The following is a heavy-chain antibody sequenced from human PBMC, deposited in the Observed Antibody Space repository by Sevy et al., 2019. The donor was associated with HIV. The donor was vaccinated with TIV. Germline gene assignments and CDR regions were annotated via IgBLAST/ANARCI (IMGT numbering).Heavy chain of an antibody. D-gene: IGHD3-22*01. V-gene: IGHV1-24*01. J-gene: IGHJ4*02. CDR2: FDPEDDER. CDR1: GKTLTQLA. CDR3: ATTKDYYDSSGSPFDY. Sequence: ASVKVSCKVSGKTLTQLAMHWVRQAPGKGLEWMGTFDPEDDERIYAQKFQGGVTMTEDRSTDTAYMELRILRSDDTAVYYCATTKDYYDSSGSPFDYWGQGTLVTVSS.